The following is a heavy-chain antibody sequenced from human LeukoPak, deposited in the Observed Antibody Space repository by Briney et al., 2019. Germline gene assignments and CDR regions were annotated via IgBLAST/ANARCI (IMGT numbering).Heavy chain of an antibody. Sequence: PGGSLTLACAASGFTFSNYGMHWVRQAPGKGLEWVAVISYDGSNKYYADSVKGRFTISRDNSKNTLYLQMNSLSAEDTAVYYCARDRFRVVGPTQVYFDYWGQGT. CDR1: GFTFSNYG. CDR3: ARDRFRVVGPTQVYFDY. CDR2: ISYDGSNK. V-gene: IGHV3-30*03. J-gene: IGHJ4*02. D-gene: IGHD1-26*01.